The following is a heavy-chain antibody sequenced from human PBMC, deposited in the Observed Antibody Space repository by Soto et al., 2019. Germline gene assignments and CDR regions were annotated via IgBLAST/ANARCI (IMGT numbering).Heavy chain of an antibody. D-gene: IGHD3-3*01. CDR3: AKDFWSGKHYYYYMDV. CDR1: GFTFSSYA. V-gene: IGHV3-23*01. Sequence: GGSLRLSCAASGFTFSSYAMSWVRQAPGKGLEWVSAISGSGGSTYYADSVKGRFIISRDNSKNTLYLQMNSLRAEDTAVYYCAKDFWSGKHYYYYMDVWGKGTTVTVSS. CDR2: ISGSGGST. J-gene: IGHJ6*03.